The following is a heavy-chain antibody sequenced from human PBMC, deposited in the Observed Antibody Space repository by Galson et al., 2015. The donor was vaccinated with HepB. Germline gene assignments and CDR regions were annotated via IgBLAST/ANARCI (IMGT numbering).Heavy chain of an antibody. CDR3: ARDWLGGPDY. CDR1: GFTFSSYW. V-gene: IGHV3-74*01. Sequence: SLRLSCAASGFTFSSYWMHWVRQAPGKGLFWVSRINTDGATTTYADSVKGRFTISRDNAKNTLFLQMNSLRAEDTAVYYCARDWLGGPDYWGQGTLVTVSS. D-gene: IGHD6-19*01. J-gene: IGHJ4*02. CDR2: INTDGATT.